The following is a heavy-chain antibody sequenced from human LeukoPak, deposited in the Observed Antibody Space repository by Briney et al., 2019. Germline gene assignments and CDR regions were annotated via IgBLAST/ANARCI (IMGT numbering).Heavy chain of an antibody. Sequence: PSETLSLTCTVSGGSICSSSYYWGWIRQPPGKGLEWIGSIYYSGSTYYNPSLKSRVTISVDTSKNQFSLKLSSVTAADTAVYYCARHHFVFGYSYGFVYDYWGQGTLVTVSS. V-gene: IGHV4-39*01. CDR2: IYYSGST. CDR1: GGSICSSSYY. D-gene: IGHD5-18*01. J-gene: IGHJ4*02. CDR3: ARHHFVFGYSYGFVYDY.